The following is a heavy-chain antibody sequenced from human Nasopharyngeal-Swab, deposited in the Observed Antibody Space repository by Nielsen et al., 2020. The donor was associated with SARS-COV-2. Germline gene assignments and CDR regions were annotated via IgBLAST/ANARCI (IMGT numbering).Heavy chain of an antibody. CDR3: ARDRATTVTTSDAFDI. CDR2: IKTDGSST. J-gene: IGHJ3*02. Sequence: GESLKISCAASGFTLSSYWMHWVRQAPGKGLVWVSRIKTDGSSTSYAASVKGRFTISRDNAKNTLYLQMNSLRGEDTAVYYCARDRATTVTTSDAFDIWGQGTMVTVSS. D-gene: IGHD4-17*01. CDR1: GFTLSSYW. V-gene: IGHV3-74*01.